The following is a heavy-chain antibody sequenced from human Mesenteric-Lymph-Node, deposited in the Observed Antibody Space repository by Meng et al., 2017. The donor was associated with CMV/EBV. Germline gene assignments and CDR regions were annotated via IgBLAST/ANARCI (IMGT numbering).Heavy chain of an antibody. D-gene: IGHD3-3*01. CDR3: ARGRVEFLEWLSDYYFDY. CDR2: INHSGST. J-gene: IGHJ4*02. V-gene: IGHV4-34*01. Sequence: SETLSLTCAVYGGSFSGYYWSWIRQPPGKGLEWIEEINHSGSTNYNPSLKSRVTISVDTSKNQFSLKLSSVTAADTAVYYCARGRVEFLEWLSDYYFDYWGQGTLVTVSS. CDR1: GGSFSGYY.